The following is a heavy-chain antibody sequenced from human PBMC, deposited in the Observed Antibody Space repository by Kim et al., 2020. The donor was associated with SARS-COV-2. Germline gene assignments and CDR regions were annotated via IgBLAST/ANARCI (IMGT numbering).Heavy chain of an antibody. CDR3: ARLIGTSVHVDF. Sequence: YEDSEKRLFTTTRDNAKTTVFLQMNSLTAEDTAVYYCARLIGTSVHVDFWGQGTLVTVSS. V-gene: IGHV3-74*03. D-gene: IGHD1-7*01. J-gene: IGHJ4*02.